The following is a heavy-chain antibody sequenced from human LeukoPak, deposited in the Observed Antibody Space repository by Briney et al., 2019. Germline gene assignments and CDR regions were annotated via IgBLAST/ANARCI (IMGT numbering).Heavy chain of an antibody. CDR2: MNPNSGGT. CDR1: GYTFTGYN. D-gene: IGHD1-1*01. CDR3: VGDVHNYNDNY. Sequence: ASVKVSCKASGYTFTGYNMHWLRQAPGQGLEWMGWMNPNSGGTLYSPKFQGRVTMTRDTSISTAFMELSRLRFDDTAIYYCVGDVHNYNDNYWGQGTLVTVSS. V-gene: IGHV1-2*02. J-gene: IGHJ4*02.